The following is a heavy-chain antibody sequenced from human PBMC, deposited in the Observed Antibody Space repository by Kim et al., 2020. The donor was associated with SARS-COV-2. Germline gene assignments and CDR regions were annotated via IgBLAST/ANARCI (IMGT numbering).Heavy chain of an antibody. J-gene: IGHJ5*02. V-gene: IGHV3-21*01. Sequence: GGSLRLSCAASGFTFSSYSMNWVRQAPGKGLEWVSSISSSSSYIYYADSVKGRFTISRDNAKNSLYLQMNSLRAEDTAVYYCARGAEMATIAWFDPWGQGTLVTVSS. CDR3: ARGAEMATIAWFDP. D-gene: IGHD5-12*01. CDR2: ISSSSSYI. CDR1: GFTFSSYS.